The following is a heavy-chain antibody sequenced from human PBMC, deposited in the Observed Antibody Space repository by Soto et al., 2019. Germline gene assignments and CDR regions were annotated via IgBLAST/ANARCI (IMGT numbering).Heavy chain of an antibody. V-gene: IGHV4-39*01. CDR1: GASISSSNYY. CDR3: ARHGNTVTTGYYSGMDV. D-gene: IGHD4-17*01. Sequence: PSETLSLTCTVSGASISSSNYYWGWIRQPPGRGLEWIGTMYYSGRTYYNPSLKSRVTTSVDTSKNQFSLKLSAVTATDTAVYYCARHGNTVTTGYYSGMDVWGQGTTVTVSS. J-gene: IGHJ6*02. CDR2: MYYSGRT.